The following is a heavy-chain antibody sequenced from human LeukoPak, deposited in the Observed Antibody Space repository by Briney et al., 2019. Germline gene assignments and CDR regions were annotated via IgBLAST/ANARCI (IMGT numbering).Heavy chain of an antibody. D-gene: IGHD4-17*01. J-gene: IGHJ5*02. CDR2: ISAYNGNT. CDR1: GYIFTNYG. Sequence: ASVKVSFKASGYIFTNYGINWVRQAPGQGLEWMGRISAYNGNTNSAQKLQGRVTMTTDTSTSTAYMELRSLRSDDTAVYYCARDSTVTTQGRFDPWGQGTRVTVSS. CDR3: ARDSTVTTQGRFDP. V-gene: IGHV1-18*01.